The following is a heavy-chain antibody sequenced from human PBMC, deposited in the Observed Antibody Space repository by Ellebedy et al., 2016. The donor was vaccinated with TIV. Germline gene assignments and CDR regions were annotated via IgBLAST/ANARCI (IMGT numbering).Heavy chain of an antibody. V-gene: IGHV4-59*08. CDR1: GGYISNCY. CDR3: ARQLGWGPDWVDP. D-gene: IGHD3-10*01. J-gene: IGHJ5*02. Sequence: MPSETLSLTCTVSGGYISNCYWSWIRQSPGKGLEWIGYVFYTGTTNYNPSLQSRVTMSLDTSKKQFSLRLRSVTAADTAIYYCARQLGWGPDWVDPWGHGILVTVSS. CDR2: VFYTGTT.